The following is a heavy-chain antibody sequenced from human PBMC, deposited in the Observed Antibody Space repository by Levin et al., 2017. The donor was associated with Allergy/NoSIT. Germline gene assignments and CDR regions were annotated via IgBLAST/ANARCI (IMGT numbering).Heavy chain of an antibody. CDR2: IKSKTDGGTT. CDR3: TTDLEQLGPGSPVLMPLDAPPAATHDY. CDR1: GFTFSNAW. V-gene: IGHV3-15*01. J-gene: IGHJ4*02. D-gene: IGHD6-6*01. Sequence: GESLKISCAASGFTFSNAWMSWVRQAPGKGLEWVGRIKSKTDGGTTDYAAPVKGRFTISRDDSKNTLYLQMNSLKTEDTAVYYCTTDLEQLGPGSPVLMPLDAPPAATHDYWGQGTLVTVSS.